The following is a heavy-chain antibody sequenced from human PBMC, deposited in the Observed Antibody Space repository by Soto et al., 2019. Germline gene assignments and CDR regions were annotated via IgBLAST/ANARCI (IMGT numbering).Heavy chain of an antibody. CDR3: AKESLPEIEAYYYGMDV. D-gene: IGHD3-22*01. Sequence: GGSLRLSCAASGFTFSSYAMSWVRQAPGKGLEWVSAIIGSGGSTYYADSVKGRFTISRDNSKNTLYLQMNSLRAEDTAVYYCAKESLPEIEAYYYGMDVWGQGTTVTVSS. V-gene: IGHV3-23*01. CDR2: IIGSGGST. CDR1: GFTFSSYA. J-gene: IGHJ6*02.